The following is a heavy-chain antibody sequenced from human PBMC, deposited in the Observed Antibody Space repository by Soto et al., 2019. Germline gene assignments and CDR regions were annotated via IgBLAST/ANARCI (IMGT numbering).Heavy chain of an antibody. D-gene: IGHD5-18*01. Sequence: QVQLVESGGGVVQPGRSLRLSCAASGFTFSSYGMHWVRQAPGKGLEWVAVISYDGSNKYYADSVKGRFTISRDNSKNTLYLQMNSLRAEDRAVYYCAIDPAEGYSYSYYFDYCGQGTLVTVSS. CDR2: ISYDGSNK. V-gene: IGHV3-30*03. J-gene: IGHJ4*02. CDR1: GFTFSSYG. CDR3: AIDPAEGYSYSYYFDY.